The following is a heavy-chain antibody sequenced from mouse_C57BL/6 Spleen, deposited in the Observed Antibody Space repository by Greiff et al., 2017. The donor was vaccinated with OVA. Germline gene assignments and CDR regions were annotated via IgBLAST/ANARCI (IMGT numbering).Heavy chain of an antibody. D-gene: IGHD4-1*01. CDR2: INYDGSST. CDR1: GFTFSDYY. J-gene: IGHJ4*01. CDR3: ARGTGTGAMDY. Sequence: EVKVVESEGGLVQPGSSMKLSCTASGFTFSDYYMAWVRQVPEKGLEWVANINYDGSSTYYLDSLKSRFIISRDNAKNILYLQMSSLKSEDTATYYCARGTGTGAMDYWGQGTSVTVSS. V-gene: IGHV5-16*01.